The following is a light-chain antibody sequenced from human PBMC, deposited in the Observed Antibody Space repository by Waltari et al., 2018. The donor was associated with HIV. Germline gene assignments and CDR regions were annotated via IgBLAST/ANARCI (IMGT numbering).Light chain of an antibody. V-gene: IGKV2-28*01. J-gene: IGKJ2*01. CDR1: QSLLHSNGYNY. Sequence: VMTQSLLSLPVTPGEPASISCSSSQSLLHSNGYNYLDWYLQKPGQSPQLLIFLGSNRASGVPDRFSGSGSGTDFTLKISRVEAEDVGVYYCMQALQTQYTFGQGTKLEIK. CDR3: MQALQTQYT. CDR2: LGS.